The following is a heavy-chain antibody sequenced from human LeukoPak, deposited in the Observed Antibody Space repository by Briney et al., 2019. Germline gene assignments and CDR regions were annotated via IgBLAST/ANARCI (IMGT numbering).Heavy chain of an antibody. CDR2: IIPIFGTA. J-gene: IGHJ4*02. CDR3: AREDTAMVYFEY. CDR1: GGTFSSYA. D-gene: IGHD5-18*01. Sequence: ASVKVSCKASGGTFSSYAISWVRQAPGQGLEWMGGIIPIFGTANYAQKFQGRVTITADESTSTADMELSSLRSEDTAVYYCAREDTAMVYFEYWGQGTLVTVSS. V-gene: IGHV1-69*01.